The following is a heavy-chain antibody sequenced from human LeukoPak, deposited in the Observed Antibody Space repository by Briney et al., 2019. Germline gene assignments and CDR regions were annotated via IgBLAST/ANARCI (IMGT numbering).Heavy chain of an antibody. D-gene: IGHD6-13*01. V-gene: IGHV1-2*02. CDR3: GFGSSWYGGGIDY. J-gene: IGHJ4*02. CDR2: TNPNSGGT. CDR1: GYTFTGYY. Sequence: GASVKVSCKASGYTFTGYYMHWVRQAPGQGLEWMGWTNPNSGGTNYAQKFQGRVTMTRDTSISTAYMELSRLRSDDTAVYYCGFGSSWYGGGIDYWGQGTLVTVSS.